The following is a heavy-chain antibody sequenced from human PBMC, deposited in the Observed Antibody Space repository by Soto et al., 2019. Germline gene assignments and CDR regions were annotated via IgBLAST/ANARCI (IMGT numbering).Heavy chain of an antibody. D-gene: IGHD2-15*01. CDR2: ISAYNGNT. J-gene: IGHJ3*02. Sequence: ASVKVSCKASGYTFTSYGISWVRQAPGQGLEWMGWISAYNGNTNYAQKLQGRVTMTTDTSTSTAYMELRSLRSDDTAVYYCARDEDIVVVVADSAPDAFGIWGQGTMVTVSS. CDR1: GYTFTSYG. CDR3: ARDEDIVVVVADSAPDAFGI. V-gene: IGHV1-18*01.